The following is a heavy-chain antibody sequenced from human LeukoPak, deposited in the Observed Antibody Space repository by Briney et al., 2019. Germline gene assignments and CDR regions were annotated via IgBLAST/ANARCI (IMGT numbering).Heavy chain of an antibody. V-gene: IGHV4-39*01. CDR2: ILYGGST. CDR3: ARQAPSGNRPRFIDY. D-gene: IGHD3-10*01. Sequence: SQTLSLTCTVSGGSISSGGYYWGWIRQPPGKGLEWIGTILYGGSTYYNPPLKSRVTISVDTSKNQLSLKLSSVTAADTAVYYCARQAPSGNRPRFIDYWGQGTLVTVSS. CDR1: GGSISSGGYY. J-gene: IGHJ4*02.